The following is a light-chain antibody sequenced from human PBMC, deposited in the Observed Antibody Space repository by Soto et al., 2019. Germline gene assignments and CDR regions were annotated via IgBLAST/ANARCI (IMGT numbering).Light chain of an antibody. Sequence: DIQMTQSPSSLSASVGDRVTITCRASQYISSYLNWYQQKPGKAPNLLIYGAIILQGGVPSSFSGSESGTDFTLTINSLQPEDFATYYCQKYNSAPPLTFGGGTKVDIK. CDR1: QYISSY. CDR3: QKYNSAPPLT. V-gene: IGKV1-39*01. CDR2: GAI. J-gene: IGKJ4*01.